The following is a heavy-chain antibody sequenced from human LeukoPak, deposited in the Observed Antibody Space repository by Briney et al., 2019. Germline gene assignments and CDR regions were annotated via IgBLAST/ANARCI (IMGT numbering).Heavy chain of an antibody. Sequence: ASVKVSCKASGYTFTSYGISWVRQAPGQGLEWMGWISAYNGNTNYAQKLQGRVTMTTDTSTSTAYMELRSLRSDDTAVYYCARDFRTIGCPSYGMDVWGQGTTVTVSS. D-gene: IGHD3-10*01. V-gene: IGHV1-18*01. CDR3: ARDFRTIGCPSYGMDV. CDR1: GYTFTSYG. CDR2: ISAYNGNT. J-gene: IGHJ6*02.